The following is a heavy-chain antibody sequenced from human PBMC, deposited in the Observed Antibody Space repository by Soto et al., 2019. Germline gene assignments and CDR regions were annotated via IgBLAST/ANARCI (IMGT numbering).Heavy chain of an antibody. J-gene: IGHJ6*02. CDR1: GYSFTAYG. CDR3: ARDAPPPELRFLEWHNYDYNGMDV. CDR2: ISCYNGKT. Sequence: ASVKVSCKTSGYSFTAYGISWVRQAPGQGLEWMGWISCYNGKTKYAQKVQGRVTMTTDTSTSTAYMEVRSLRSDDTAVYYCARDAPPPELRFLEWHNYDYNGMDVWGQGTTVTVSS. D-gene: IGHD3-3*01. V-gene: IGHV1-18*01.